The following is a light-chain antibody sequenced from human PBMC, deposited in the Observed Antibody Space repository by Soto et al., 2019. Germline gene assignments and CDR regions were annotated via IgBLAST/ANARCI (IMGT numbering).Light chain of an antibody. CDR2: GAS. CDR1: QTVSSSY. J-gene: IGKJ2*01. Sequence: EIVLTQSPGTLSLSPGERATLSCRASQTVSSSYLAWYQQKPGQAPRLLIYGASTRATGIPGRFSGSASGTDFTLTISRLEPEDFAVYYCQQRGDWPLYTFGQGTKLEIK. CDR3: QQRGDWPLYT. V-gene: IGKV3D-20*02.